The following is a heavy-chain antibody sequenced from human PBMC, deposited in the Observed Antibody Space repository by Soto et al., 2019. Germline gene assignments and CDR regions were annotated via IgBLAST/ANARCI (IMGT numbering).Heavy chain of an antibody. D-gene: IGHD3-10*01. CDR3: ARDTARAIVRNYYGIGV. V-gene: IGHV3-33*01. Sequence: QVQLVESGGGGVQPGRSLRLSCAASGFTFSSYGMHWVRQAPGKGLEGVAVIWYDGSNKYYADSVKGRFTISRDNSKNPLYLQMNSLRADDTAVYYCARDTARAIVRNYYGIGVWRQGTTVTASS. CDR2: IWYDGSNK. CDR1: GFTFSSYG. J-gene: IGHJ6*02.